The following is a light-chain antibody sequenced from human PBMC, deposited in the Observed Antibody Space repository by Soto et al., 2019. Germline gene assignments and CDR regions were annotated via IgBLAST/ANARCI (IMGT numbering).Light chain of an antibody. CDR1: QSLLHSDGYNY. J-gene: IGKJ5*01. CDR3: MQALQTPVT. V-gene: IGKV2-28*01. Sequence: DIVMTQSPLSLPVTPGEPASISCRSSQSLLHSDGYNYLDWYLQKPGQSPQLLIYLGSNRASGVPDRLSGSGSGIDFTLKFSRVEAEDVAVYYCMQALQTPVTFGQGTRLEIK. CDR2: LGS.